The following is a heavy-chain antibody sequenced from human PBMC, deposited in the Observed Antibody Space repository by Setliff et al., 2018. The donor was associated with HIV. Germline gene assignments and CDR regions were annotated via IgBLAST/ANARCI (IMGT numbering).Heavy chain of an antibody. CDR2: IIPLFGTA. V-gene: IGHV1-69*05. CDR3: ARDLPRWSGYYTGIGS. D-gene: IGHD3-3*01. J-gene: IGHJ5*02. Sequence: SVKVSCKTSGGTFSGYVLIWVRQAPGQGLEWMGGIIPLFGTANYAQKFQGRVTITTDKSTSTAYMELSSLRSEDTAVYYCARDLPRWSGYYTGIGSWGQGTLVTVSS. CDR1: GGTFSGYV.